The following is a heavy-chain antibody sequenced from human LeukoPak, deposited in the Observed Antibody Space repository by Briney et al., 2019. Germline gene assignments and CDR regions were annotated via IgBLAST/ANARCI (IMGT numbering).Heavy chain of an antibody. Sequence: GGSLRLSCTASGFTFGDYAMSWVRQAPGKGLEWVGFIRSKAYGGTTEYAASVKGRFTISRDDSKSIAYLQMNSLKTEDTAVYYCTRDQIHYCSSTSCYIWSPYGMDVWGQGTTVTVSS. D-gene: IGHD2-2*02. V-gene: IGHV3-49*04. CDR3: TRDQIHYCSSTSCYIWSPYGMDV. CDR2: IRSKAYGGTT. J-gene: IGHJ6*02. CDR1: GFTFGDYA.